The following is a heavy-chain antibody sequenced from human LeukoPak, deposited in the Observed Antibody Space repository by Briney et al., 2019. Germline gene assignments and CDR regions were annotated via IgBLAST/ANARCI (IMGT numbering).Heavy chain of an antibody. Sequence: GGSLRLSCATSGFTFSRHWMSWVRQAPGKGLEWVANIKRDGSEKYYVDSVKGRFTISRDNTKNSLFLQMNGLRVEDTAVYYRARDASYYDSSGYYDAFDIWGQGTMVTVSS. V-gene: IGHV3-7*01. CDR3: ARDASYYDSSGYYDAFDI. CDR2: IKRDGSEK. CDR1: GFTFSRHW. D-gene: IGHD3-22*01. J-gene: IGHJ3*02.